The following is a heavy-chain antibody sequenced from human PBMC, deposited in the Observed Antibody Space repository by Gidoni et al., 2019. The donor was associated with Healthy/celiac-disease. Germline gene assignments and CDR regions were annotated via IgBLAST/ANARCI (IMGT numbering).Heavy chain of an antibody. CDR1: GYTFTSYG. D-gene: IGHD2-15*01. CDR3: ARAGYCSGGSCYSAWFDP. CDR2: ITAYNGNT. J-gene: IGHJ5*02. V-gene: IGHV1-18*01. Sequence: QLVQSGAEVTQPGASVKVSCKASGYTFTSYGISWVRQAPGQGLEWMGWITAYNGNTNYAQKLQGRVTMTTDTSTSTAYMELRSLRSDDTAVYYCARAGYCSGGSCYSAWFDPWGQGTLVTVSS.